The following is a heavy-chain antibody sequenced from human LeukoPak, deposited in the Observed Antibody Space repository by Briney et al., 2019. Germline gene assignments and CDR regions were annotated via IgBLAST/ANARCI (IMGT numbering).Heavy chain of an antibody. CDR2: IYYDGSNI. CDR3: ARVIRRFGEFSSDY. J-gene: IGHJ4*02. Sequence: GGSLRLSCAASEFTFTTYGMHWVRQAPGKGLEWVAFIYYDGSNIYYADYVKGRFTISRDISKNSLYLQMNSLRDEDTAVYYCARVIRRFGEFSSDYWGQGTLVTVSS. D-gene: IGHD3-10*01. CDR1: EFTFTTYG. V-gene: IGHV3-33*01.